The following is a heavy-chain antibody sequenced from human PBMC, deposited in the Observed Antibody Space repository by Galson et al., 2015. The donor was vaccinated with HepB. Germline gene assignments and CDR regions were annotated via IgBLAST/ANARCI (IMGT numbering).Heavy chain of an antibody. D-gene: IGHD3-10*01. Sequence: SLRLSCAASGFTFSRYSMNWVRQAPGKGLEWVSSISSSSSYIYYADSVKGRFTISRDNAKNSLYLQMNSLRAEDTAVYYCARGGLLWFGEENNWFDPWGQGTLVTVSS. CDR1: GFTFSRYS. CDR3: ARGGLLWFGEENNWFDP. CDR2: ISSSSSYI. J-gene: IGHJ5*02. V-gene: IGHV3-21*04.